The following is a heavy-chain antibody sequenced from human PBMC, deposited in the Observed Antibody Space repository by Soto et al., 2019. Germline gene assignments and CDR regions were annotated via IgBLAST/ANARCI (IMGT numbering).Heavy chain of an antibody. Sequence: SETLSLTCTVSGGSISSYYWSWTRQPPGKGLEWIGYIYYSGSTNYNPSLKSRVTISVDTSKNQFSLKLSSVTAADTAVYYCARDRLTGYCSGGSCFPRGYYYGMDVWGQGTTVTVSS. V-gene: IGHV4-59*01. CDR3: ARDRLTGYCSGGSCFPRGYYYGMDV. CDR1: GGSISSYY. CDR2: IYYSGST. D-gene: IGHD2-15*01. J-gene: IGHJ6*02.